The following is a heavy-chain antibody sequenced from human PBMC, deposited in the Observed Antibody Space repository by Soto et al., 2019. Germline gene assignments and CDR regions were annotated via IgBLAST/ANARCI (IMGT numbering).Heavy chain of an antibody. Sequence: EVQLLESGGGLVQPGGSLRLSCAASGFTFSSYAMSWVRQAPGKGLEWVSAISGSGGSTYYADSVKGRFTISRDNTKNTLYLQMNSRRAEDTVLYYCAEDRGQQRRVNYFDYWGQGTLVTVSS. J-gene: IGHJ4*02. V-gene: IGHV3-23*01. CDR1: GFTFSSYA. D-gene: IGHD6-13*01. CDR2: ISGSGGST. CDR3: AEDRGQQRRVNYFDY.